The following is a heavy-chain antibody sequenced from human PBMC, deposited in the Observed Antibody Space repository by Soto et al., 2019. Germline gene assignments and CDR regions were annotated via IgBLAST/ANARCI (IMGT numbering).Heavy chain of an antibody. V-gene: IGHV5-10-1*01. D-gene: IGHD3-22*01. J-gene: IGHJ4*02. CDR2: IDPSDSQT. CDR3: ARQIYDSDTGPNFQYYFDS. Sequence: GESLKISCKGSGYSFAGYWITWVRQKPGKGLEWMGRIDPSDSQTYYSPSFRGHVTISVTKSITTVFLQWSSLRAADTAMYYCARQIYDSDTGPNFQYYFDSWGQGTPVTVSS. CDR1: GYSFAGYW.